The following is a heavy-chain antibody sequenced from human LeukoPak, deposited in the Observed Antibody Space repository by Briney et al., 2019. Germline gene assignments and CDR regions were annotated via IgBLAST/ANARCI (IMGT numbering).Heavy chain of an antibody. D-gene: IGHD3-3*01. Sequence: SSQTLSLTCTVSGGSISSGGYYWSWIRQHPGKGLEWIGYIYYSGSTYYNPSLKSRVTISVDTSKNQFSLKLSSVTAADTAVYYCAGTYYDFWSGLKRGPYYFDYWGQGTLVTVSS. CDR3: AGTYYDFWSGLKRGPYYFDY. CDR1: GGSISSGGYY. CDR2: IYYSGST. J-gene: IGHJ4*02. V-gene: IGHV4-31*03.